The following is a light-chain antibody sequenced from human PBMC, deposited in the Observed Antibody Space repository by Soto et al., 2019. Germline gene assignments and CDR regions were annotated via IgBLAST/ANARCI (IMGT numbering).Light chain of an antibody. Sequence: DIQMTQSPSSLSASVGDRVTISCRASQSIRNYVSWYQQKPGTAPKLLIRAASTLQSGVTSRLSSSGSGTDFTLTISRLQIEDFATYFCQQTGSTPQTFGQGTNVEI. V-gene: IGKV1-39*01. CDR1: QSIRNY. J-gene: IGKJ1*01. CDR2: AAS. CDR3: QQTGSTPQT.